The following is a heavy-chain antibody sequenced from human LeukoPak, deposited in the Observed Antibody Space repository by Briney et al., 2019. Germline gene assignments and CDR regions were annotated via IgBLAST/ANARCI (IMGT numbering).Heavy chain of an antibody. V-gene: IGHV1-46*01. D-gene: IGHD2-2*01. J-gene: IGHJ6*03. CDR3: AKGGCSSTSCYGPYYYYYYYMDV. CDR1: GYTFTSYY. Sequence: ASVKVSCKASGYTFTSYYMHWVRQAPGQGLEWMGIINPSGGSTSYAQKFQGRVTMTRDMSTSTVYMELSSLRSEDTAVYYCAKGGCSSTSCYGPYYYYYYYMDVWGKGTTVTVSS. CDR2: INPSGGST.